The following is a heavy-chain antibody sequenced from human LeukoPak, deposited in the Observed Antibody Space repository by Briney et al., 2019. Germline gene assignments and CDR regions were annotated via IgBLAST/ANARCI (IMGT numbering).Heavy chain of an antibody. D-gene: IGHD6-13*01. CDR3: AREYSSSWYEPYFDY. CDR2: INAGNGNT. CDR1: GYTFTSYA. Sequence: ASVNVSCKASGYTFTSYAMHWVRQAPAQRLEWMGWINAGNGNTKYSQKFQGRVTITRDTSASTAYMELSSLRSEDTAVYYCAREYSSSWYEPYFDYWGQGTLVTVSS. J-gene: IGHJ4*02. V-gene: IGHV1-3*01.